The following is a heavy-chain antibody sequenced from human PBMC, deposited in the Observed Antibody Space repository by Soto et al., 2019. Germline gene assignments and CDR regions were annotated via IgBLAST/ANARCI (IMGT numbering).Heavy chain of an antibody. CDR2: VHYTGST. CDR3: ARTFGVWLRYYFDY. V-gene: IGHV4-39*01. D-gene: IGHD5-12*01. Sequence: SETLSLTCTVSDGSISRSTFYWGWIRQPPGKGLEWIGSVHYTGSTYYNPSLKSRVTMSVDSSKNQLSLKVSSVTAADTAVYYCARTFGVWLRYYFDYWGQGTLVTVSS. CDR1: DGSISRSTFY. J-gene: IGHJ4*02.